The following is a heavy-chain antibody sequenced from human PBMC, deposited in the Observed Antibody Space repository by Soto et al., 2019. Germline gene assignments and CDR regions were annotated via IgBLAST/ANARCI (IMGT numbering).Heavy chain of an antibody. CDR3: ARVSLIVVVGAFDI. CDR1: EFTFSDYY. J-gene: IGHJ3*02. Sequence: QVQLVESGGGLVKPGGSLRLSCAASEFTFSDYYMTWIRQAPGKGLEWISYISSTGTTIYYADSVKGRFTISRDNAKNSLYLQKNSLRAEDTAVYYCARVSLIVVVGAFDIWGQGTMVTVSS. CDR2: ISSTGTTI. V-gene: IGHV3-11*01. D-gene: IGHD3-22*01.